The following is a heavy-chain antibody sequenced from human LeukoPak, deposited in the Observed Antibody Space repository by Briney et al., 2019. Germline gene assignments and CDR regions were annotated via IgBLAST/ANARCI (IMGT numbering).Heavy chain of an antibody. CDR3: ARSAPYRTSWHFDY. V-gene: IGHV1-2*02. D-gene: IGHD2-2*01. CDR2: INPNSGGT. J-gene: IGHJ4*02. CDR1: GYTFTGYY. Sequence: ASVKVSCKASGYTFTGYYMRWVRQAPGQGLEWMGWINPNSGGTNYAQKFQGRVTMTRDTSISTAYMELSRLRSDDTAVYYCARSAPYRTSWHFDYWGQGTLVTVSS.